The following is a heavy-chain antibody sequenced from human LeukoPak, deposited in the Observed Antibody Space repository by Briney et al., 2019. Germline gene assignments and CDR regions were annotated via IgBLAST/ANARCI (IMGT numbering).Heavy chain of an antibody. V-gene: IGHV4-59*12. Sequence: SETLSLTCTVSGGSINNNYWSWVRQPPGKGLEWLGYIYYTGSTNYNPSLKSRVTMSLDTSRNLFSLKLNSVTAADTAVYYCVRDGPSWGLLWGQGALVTVSS. CDR1: GGSINNNY. D-gene: IGHD7-27*01. CDR3: VRDGPSWGLL. J-gene: IGHJ4*02. CDR2: IYYTGST.